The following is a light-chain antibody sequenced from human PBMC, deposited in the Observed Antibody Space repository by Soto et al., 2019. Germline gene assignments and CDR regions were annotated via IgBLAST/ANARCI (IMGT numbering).Light chain of an antibody. Sequence: QSALTQPASVSGSPGQSITISCTGTSSDIGGYKYVSWYQQYPGKAPKLLIYDVTNRPSGVSDRFSGSKSGNTASLTISGLQAEDEADYYCSSYRISSVVFGGGTKLTVL. V-gene: IGLV2-14*03. CDR1: SSDIGGYKY. J-gene: IGLJ2*01. CDR2: DVT. CDR3: SSYRISSVV.